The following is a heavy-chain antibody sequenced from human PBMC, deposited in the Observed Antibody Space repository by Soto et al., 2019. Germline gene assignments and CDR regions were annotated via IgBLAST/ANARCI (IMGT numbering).Heavy chain of an antibody. J-gene: IGHJ4*02. CDR3: AKARHSTSWYGVEADF. V-gene: IGHV3-30*09. CDR1: GFIFSDYA. CDR2: ISYGGDNK. D-gene: IGHD6-13*01. Sequence: QVPLVESGGGVVQPGRSLRLSCAASGFIFSDYAMHWVRQAPGKGLEWVAVISYGGDNKYYADSVRGRFAISRDNLKNTLYLQMNSLNPEDTAVYHWAKARHSTSWYGVEADFWGQGTLVTVSS.